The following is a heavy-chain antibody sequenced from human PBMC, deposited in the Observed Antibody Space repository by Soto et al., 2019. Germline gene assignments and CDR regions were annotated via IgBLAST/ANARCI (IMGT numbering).Heavy chain of an antibody. V-gene: IGHV1-2*04. CDR3: ARNPLIAAAGIGWFDP. Sequence: ASMKVSCKASGYTFTGYYMHWVRQAPGQGLEWMGWINPNSGGTNYAQKFQGWVTMTRDTSISTAYMELSRLRSDDTAVYYCARNPLIAAAGIGWFDPWGQGTLVTVSS. J-gene: IGHJ5*02. D-gene: IGHD6-13*01. CDR1: GYTFTGYY. CDR2: INPNSGGT.